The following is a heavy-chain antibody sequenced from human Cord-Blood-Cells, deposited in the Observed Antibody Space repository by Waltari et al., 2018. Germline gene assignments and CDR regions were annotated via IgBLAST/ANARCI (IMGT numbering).Heavy chain of an antibody. V-gene: IGHV4-59*01. CDR2: IYYSGST. CDR1: GGSISSYY. Sequence: QVQLQESGPGLVKPSETLSLTCTVSGGSISSYYWSWIRQPPGKGLEWIGYIYYSGSTNYNPSLKSRVTISVDTSKNQFSLKLSSVTAADTAVYYCAREASGIDYWGQGTLVTVSS. CDR3: AREASGIDY. J-gene: IGHJ4*02. D-gene: IGHD1-26*01.